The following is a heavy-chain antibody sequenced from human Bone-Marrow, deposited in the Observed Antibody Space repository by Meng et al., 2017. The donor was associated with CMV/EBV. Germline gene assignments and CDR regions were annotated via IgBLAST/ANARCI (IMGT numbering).Heavy chain of an antibody. V-gene: IGHV3-20*04. CDR1: GFTFDDYG. D-gene: IGHD3-9*01. CDR2: MNWNGGRI. Sequence: GESLKISCAASGFTFDDYGMSWVRQATGKGLEWVSGMNWNGGRIGYADSVKGRFTISRDNAKDSLYLQMNSLRAEDTALYYGARDPYTIAEVDYWGQGTMVTVSS. J-gene: IGHJ4*02. CDR3: ARDPYTIAEVDY.